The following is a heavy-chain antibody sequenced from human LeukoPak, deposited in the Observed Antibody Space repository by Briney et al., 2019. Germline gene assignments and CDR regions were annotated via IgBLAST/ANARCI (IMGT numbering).Heavy chain of an antibody. D-gene: IGHD1-26*01. Sequence: SETLSLTCTVSGGSIGSYYWSRIRQPPGKGLEWIGYIYYSGSTNYNPSLKSRVTISVDTSKNQFSLKLSSVTAADTAVYYCARGDSGSYYFDYWGQGTLVTVSS. V-gene: IGHV4-59*12. CDR3: ARGDSGSYYFDY. J-gene: IGHJ4*02. CDR1: GGSIGSYY. CDR2: IYYSGST.